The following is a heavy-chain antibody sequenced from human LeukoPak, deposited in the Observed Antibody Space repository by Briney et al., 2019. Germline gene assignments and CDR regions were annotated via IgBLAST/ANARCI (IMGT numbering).Heavy chain of an antibody. D-gene: IGHD6-13*01. Sequence: SQTLSLTCTVSGGSISSGSYCGSWIRQPAGKGLEWIGRIYTSGSTNYNPSLKSRVTISVDTSKNQFSLKLSSVTAADTAVFYCARDRGGSRPYYYGMDVWGQGTTVTVSS. CDR1: GGSISSGSYC. CDR2: IYTSGST. V-gene: IGHV4-61*02. J-gene: IGHJ6*02. CDR3: ARDRGGSRPYYYGMDV.